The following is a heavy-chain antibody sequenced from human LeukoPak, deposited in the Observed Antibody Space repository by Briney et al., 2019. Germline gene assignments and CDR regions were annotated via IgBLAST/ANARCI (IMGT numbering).Heavy chain of an antibody. CDR3: ATDCSGSSCYPAGFDY. CDR2: IYYSGST. J-gene: IGHJ4*02. Sequence: SETLSLTCTVSVGSISSYYWSWIRQPPGKGLEWTGYIYYSGSTNYNPSLKSRVTISVDTSKNQFSLKLSSVTAADTAVYYCATDCSGSSCYPAGFDYWGQGILVTVSS. CDR1: VGSISSYY. D-gene: IGHD2-15*01. V-gene: IGHV4-59*12.